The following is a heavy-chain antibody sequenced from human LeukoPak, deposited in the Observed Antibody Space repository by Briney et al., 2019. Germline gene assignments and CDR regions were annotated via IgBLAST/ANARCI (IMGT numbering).Heavy chain of an antibody. CDR2: ISSYDGKT. J-gene: IGHJ3*02. V-gene: IGHV1-18*01. Sequence: ASVKVSCKADGYTFNTYGITWVRQAPGQGLEWMGWISSYDGKTNYAQEVQGRVTMTAETSTRTAYMELRSLRSDDTAVYYCARDEYNWNVDAFDIWGQGTVVTVSS. CDR1: GYTFNTYG. D-gene: IGHD1-20*01. CDR3: ARDEYNWNVDAFDI.